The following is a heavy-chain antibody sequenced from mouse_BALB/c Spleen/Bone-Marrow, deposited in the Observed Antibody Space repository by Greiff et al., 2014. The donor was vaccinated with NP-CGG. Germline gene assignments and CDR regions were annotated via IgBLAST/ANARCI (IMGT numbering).Heavy chain of an antibody. CDR1: GLSLTSYG. Sequence: QVQLQQSGPGLVAPSQSLSITCTVPGLSLTSYGVHWVRQPPGKGLEWLGVIWAGGSTNYNSALMSRLSISKDNSKSQVFLKMNSLQTDDTAMYYCARVYLWYFDVWGAGTTVTVSS. D-gene: IGHD2-3*01. J-gene: IGHJ1*01. V-gene: IGHV2-9*02. CDR3: ARVYLWYFDV. CDR2: IWAGGST.